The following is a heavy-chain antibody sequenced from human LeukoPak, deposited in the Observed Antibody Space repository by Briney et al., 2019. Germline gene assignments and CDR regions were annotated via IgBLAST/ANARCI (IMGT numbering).Heavy chain of an antibody. V-gene: IGHV3-9*01. CDR1: GFSFDDFA. Sequence: GGSLRLSCVASGFSFDDFAMHWVRQVPRKGLEWVSGLTWNSGTFGYADSVKGRFTISRDNAKNTLYLQMNSLRTEDTALYYCAKDTHYGSGSQFDYWGQGTLVTVSS. D-gene: IGHD3-10*01. J-gene: IGHJ4*02. CDR3: AKDTHYGSGSQFDY. CDR2: LTWNSGTF.